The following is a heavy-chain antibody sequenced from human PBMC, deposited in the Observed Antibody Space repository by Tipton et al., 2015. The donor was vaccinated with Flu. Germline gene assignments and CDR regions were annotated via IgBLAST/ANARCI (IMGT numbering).Heavy chain of an antibody. D-gene: IGHD3-10*01. J-gene: IGHJ6*02. CDR3: ARGRFGGYGMDV. V-gene: IGHV4-4*07. CDR2: IYPSGNT. Sequence: TLSLTCTVSGGSLSSYFWSWIRQPAGKGLEWIGRIYPSGNTNYNPSLQSRVTMSVDTSRNQFSLRLTSVTAADAAVYYCARGRFGGYGMDVWGQGTTVSVSS. CDR1: GGSLSSYF.